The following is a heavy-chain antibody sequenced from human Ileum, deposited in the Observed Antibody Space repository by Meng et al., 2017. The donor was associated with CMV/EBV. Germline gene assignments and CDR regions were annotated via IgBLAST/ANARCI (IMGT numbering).Heavy chain of an antibody. J-gene: IGHJ4*02. CDR2: ISDDGNRK. D-gene: IGHD2-2*01. CDR3: ARENYQNYYFDY. Sequence: QVLLVESGGGVVKPGGSLRLARPASGFTFNTHSMNWVRQAPGKGLEWMAFISDDGNRKFYVDSVKGRCTISRDNSQNTLYVQLNSLRTEDTAIYYCARENYQNYYFDYWGQGTLVTVSS. CDR1: GFTFNTHS. V-gene: IGHV3-30-3*01.